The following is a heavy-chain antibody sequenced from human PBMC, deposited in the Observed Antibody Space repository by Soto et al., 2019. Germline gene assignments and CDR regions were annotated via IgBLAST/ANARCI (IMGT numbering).Heavy chain of an antibody. Sequence: PGGSLRLSCAASGFTFSSSAMSWVRQAPGQGLEWVSAISGSGGSTYYADSVKGRFTISRDNSRNTLYLQMTSLRVEDTAVYYCAKALSQTWIQLWFISAAAGMFDPWGQGTLVTVSS. CDR3: AKALSQTWIQLWFISAAAGMFDP. V-gene: IGHV3-23*01. D-gene: IGHD5-18*01. J-gene: IGHJ5*02. CDR1: GFTFSSSA. CDR2: ISGSGGST.